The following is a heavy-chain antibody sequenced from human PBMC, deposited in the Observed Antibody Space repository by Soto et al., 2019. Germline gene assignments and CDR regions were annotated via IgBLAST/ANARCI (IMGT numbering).Heavy chain of an antibody. V-gene: IGHV1-8*01. Sequence: ASVKVSCKASGYTFTSYDINWVRQATGQGLEWMGWMNPNSGNTGCAQKFQGRVTMTRNTSISTAYMELSSLRSEATAVYYCARMADCGFWSGYYPDYGMDVWGQGTTVTVSS. D-gene: IGHD3-3*01. CDR1: GYTFTSYD. CDR2: MNPNSGNT. CDR3: ARMADCGFWSGYYPDYGMDV. J-gene: IGHJ6*02.